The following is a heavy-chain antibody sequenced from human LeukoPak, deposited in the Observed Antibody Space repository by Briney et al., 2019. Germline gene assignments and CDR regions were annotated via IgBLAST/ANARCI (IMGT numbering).Heavy chain of an antibody. CDR2: IIPIFGTA. CDR1: GGTFSSYA. V-gene: IGHV1-69*06. CDR3: ARERYSSEGAYAFDI. Sequence: GASVKVSCKASGGTFSSYAISWVRQAPGQGLEWMGGIIPIFGTANYAQKFQGRVTITADKSTSTAYMELSSLRSEDTAVYYCARERYSSEGAYAFDIWGQGTMVTVSS. J-gene: IGHJ3*02. D-gene: IGHD6-19*01.